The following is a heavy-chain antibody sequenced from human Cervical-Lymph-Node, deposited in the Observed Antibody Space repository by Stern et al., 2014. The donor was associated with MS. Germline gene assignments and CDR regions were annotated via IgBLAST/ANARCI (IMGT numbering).Heavy chain of an antibody. D-gene: IGHD6-13*01. Sequence: EVQLVESGGGLVQPGGSLRLSCAASGFTFSSYAMSWVRQAPGKGLEWVSGISGSGGSTFYADSVKGRFTISRDNSKNTLYLQMDSLRAEDSAIYYCAKDDISNWSPYYFDSWGQGTLVTVS. J-gene: IGHJ4*02. CDR1: GFTFSSYA. CDR2: ISGSGGST. CDR3: AKDDISNWSPYYFDS. V-gene: IGHV3-23*04.